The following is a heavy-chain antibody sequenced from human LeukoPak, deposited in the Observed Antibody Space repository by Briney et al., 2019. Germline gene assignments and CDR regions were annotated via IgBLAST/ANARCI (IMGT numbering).Heavy chain of an antibody. Sequence: SETLSLTCAVYGGSFSGYYWSWIRQPPGKGLEWIGEINHSGSTNYNPSLKSRVTISVDTSKNQFSLKLSSVTAADTAVYYCARERTRHFDYWGQETLVTVSS. J-gene: IGHJ4*02. CDR3: ARERTRHFDY. CDR1: GGSFSGYY. D-gene: IGHD1-14*01. CDR2: INHSGST. V-gene: IGHV4-34*01.